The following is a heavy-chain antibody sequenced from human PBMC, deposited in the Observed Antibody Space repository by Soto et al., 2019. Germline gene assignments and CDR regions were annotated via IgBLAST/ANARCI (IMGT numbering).Heavy chain of an antibody. CDR1: GYTFSNLG. CDR3: ARARMYSGAYHDY. CDR2: ITPYNGNA. Sequence: ASVKVSCKASGYTFSNLGINWVRQAPGQGLEWMGWITPYNGNANYAQKHQDRLTITTDTSTNTAYLELRSLRSDDTAVYFCARARMYSGAYHDYWGQGTLVTVSS. J-gene: IGHJ4*02. D-gene: IGHD1-26*01. V-gene: IGHV1-18*04.